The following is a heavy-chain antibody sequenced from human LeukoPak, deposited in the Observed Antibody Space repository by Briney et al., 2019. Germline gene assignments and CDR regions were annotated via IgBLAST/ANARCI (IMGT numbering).Heavy chain of an antibody. CDR1: GFTFSSYA. D-gene: IGHD6-19*01. CDR2: ISGSGGST. V-gene: IGHV3-23*01. J-gene: IGHJ4*02. Sequence: PGGSLRLSCAASGFTFSSYAMSWVRQAPGKGLEWVSAISGSGGSTYYADSVKGRFTISRDNSKNTLYLRMNSLRAEDTAVYYCAKDSYSSGWYLGYWGQGTLVTVSS. CDR3: AKDSYSSGWYLGY.